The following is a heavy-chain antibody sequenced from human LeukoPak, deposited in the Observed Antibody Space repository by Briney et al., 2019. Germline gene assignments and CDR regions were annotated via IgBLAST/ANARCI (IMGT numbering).Heavy chain of an antibody. CDR2: IWYDGRNE. V-gene: IGHV3-33*01. CDR3: AREERETSLDY. CDR1: GFTFSNYV. D-gene: IGHD1-26*01. Sequence: GGSLRLSCAASGFTFSNYVMHWVRQAPGKGLEWVALIWYDGRNEYYADSVKGRFSISRDNSKNTLFLQMNSLRAEDTAVYYCAREERETSLDYWGQGTLVTVSS. J-gene: IGHJ4*02.